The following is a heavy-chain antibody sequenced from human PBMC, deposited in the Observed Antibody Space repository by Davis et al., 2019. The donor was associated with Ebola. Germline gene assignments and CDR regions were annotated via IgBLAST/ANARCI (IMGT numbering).Heavy chain of an antibody. J-gene: IGHJ6*04. CDR2: IRQDGSQK. CDR1: GFTFSSFS. D-gene: IGHD3-9*01. V-gene: IGHV3-7*01. CDR3: AKDPFSKADI. Sequence: PGGSLRLSCAASGFTFSSFSMNWVRQAPGKGLEWVANIRQDGSQKNYVASVKGRFTISRDDAKNSLFLQMNSLRAEDTAMYYCAKDPFSKADIWGKGTTVTVSP.